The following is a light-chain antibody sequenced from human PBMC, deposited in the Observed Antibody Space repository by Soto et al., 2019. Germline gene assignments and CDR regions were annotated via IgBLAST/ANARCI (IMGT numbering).Light chain of an antibody. CDR1: GSDVGGYDY. J-gene: IGLJ1*01. CDR3: SSYNSRSTYV. Sequence: QSALTQPASVSGSPGQSITISCTGTGSDVGGYDYVSWYQHHPGKAPKVMIYEVTNRPSGVSNRFSGSKSGNTASLTISGLLAEDEADYSCSSYNSRSTYVFGTGTKVTVL. V-gene: IGLV2-14*01. CDR2: EVT.